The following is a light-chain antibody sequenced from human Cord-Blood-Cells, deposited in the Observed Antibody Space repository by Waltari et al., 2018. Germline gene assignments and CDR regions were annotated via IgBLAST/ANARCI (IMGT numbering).Light chain of an antibody. Sequence: QSALTPPAPVSGSPGQSIPISCPGTSSDLGSYNLVSWYPQHPGKAPKLRIYGGSKRPSGVSNRFSGSKSGNTASLTISGLQAEDEADYYCCSYAGSSTLVFGGGTKLTVL. J-gene: IGLJ2*01. CDR2: GGS. CDR3: CSYAGSSTLV. CDR1: SSDLGSYNL. V-gene: IGLV2-23*01.